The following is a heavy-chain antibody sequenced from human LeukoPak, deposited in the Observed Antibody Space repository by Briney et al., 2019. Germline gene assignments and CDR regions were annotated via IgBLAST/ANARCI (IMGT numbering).Heavy chain of an antibody. CDR3: ARDPRSYDILTGYYIGWWYFDL. CDR2: IYYSGST. J-gene: IGHJ2*01. Sequence: SETLSLTYTVSGGSISSSSYSWGWIRQPPGKGLEWIGSIYYSGSTYYNPSLKSRVTISVDTSKNQFSLKLSSVTAADTAVYYCARDPRSYDILTGYYIGWWYFDLWGRGTLVTVSS. CDR1: GGSISSSSYS. V-gene: IGHV4-39*07. D-gene: IGHD3-9*01.